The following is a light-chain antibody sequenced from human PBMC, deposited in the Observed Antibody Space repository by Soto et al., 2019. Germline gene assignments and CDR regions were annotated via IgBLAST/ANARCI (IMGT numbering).Light chain of an antibody. CDR2: GAS. Sequence: EIVLTHSPATLSLSPCERATLSFSASQSVSSYLAWYQQKPGQAPRLLIYGASSRATGIPARFSGSGSGTEFTLSISSLQSEDSAVYYCQQYHYRAPVTFGGGTKVDIK. CDR3: QQYHYRAPVT. CDR1: QSVSSY. V-gene: IGKV3-15*01. J-gene: IGKJ4*01.